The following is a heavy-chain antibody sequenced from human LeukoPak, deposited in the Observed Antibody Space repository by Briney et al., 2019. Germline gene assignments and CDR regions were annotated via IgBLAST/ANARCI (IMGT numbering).Heavy chain of an antibody. CDR1: GGSFSGYY. J-gene: IGHJ3*02. Sequence: SETLSLTCAVYGGSFSGYYWSWIRQPPGKGLEWIGEINHSGSTNYNPSLKSRVTISVDTPKNQFSLKLSSVTAADAAVYYCARGPLTSYSGYVVRPDDAFDIWGQRTMVTVSS. D-gene: IGHD5-12*01. V-gene: IGHV4-34*01. CDR3: ARGPLTSYSGYVVRPDDAFDI. CDR2: INHSGST.